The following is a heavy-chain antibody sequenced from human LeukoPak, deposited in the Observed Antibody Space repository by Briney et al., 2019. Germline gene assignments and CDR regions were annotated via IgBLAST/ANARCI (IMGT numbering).Heavy chain of an antibody. CDR1: GFTFSNYA. V-gene: IGHV3-23*01. CDR3: AKDWVAVAGSTNWFGP. Sequence: PGGSLRLSCAASGFTFSNYAINWVRQAPGKGLEWVSAISGSGGSTYYADSVKGRFTISRDNSKNTLYLQMNSLRAEDTAVYYCAKDWVAVAGSTNWFGPWGQGTLVTVSS. CDR2: ISGSGGST. J-gene: IGHJ5*02. D-gene: IGHD6-19*01.